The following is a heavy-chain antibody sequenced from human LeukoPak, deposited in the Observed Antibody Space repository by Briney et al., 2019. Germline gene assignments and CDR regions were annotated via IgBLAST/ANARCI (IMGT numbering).Heavy chain of an antibody. CDR3: ASSDSSGWYFDY. J-gene: IGHJ4*02. CDR1: GFTFTSYS. CDR2: ISSDGDNK. V-gene: IGHV3-30-3*01. D-gene: IGHD6-19*01. Sequence: GGSLRLSCATSGFTFTSYSIQWVRQAPGKGLEWVAVISSDGDNKYYADSVKGRFTISRDNSKNTLYLQMNSLRAEDTAVYYCASSDSSGWYFDYWGQGTLVTVSS.